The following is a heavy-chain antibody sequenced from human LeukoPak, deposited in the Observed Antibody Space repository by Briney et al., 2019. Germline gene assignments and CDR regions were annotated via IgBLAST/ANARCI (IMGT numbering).Heavy chain of an antibody. V-gene: IGHV3-74*01. CDR3: VRDWDHFDFDS. CDR1: GFTFSNYW. Sequence: GGSLRLSCAASGFTFSNYWMHWVRQAPGKGLVWVSRIKGDGSHTIYADSVKGRFTISKDNAKNTLYLQMKSLRAEDTAVYYCVRDWDHFDFDSWGQGTLVTVSS. D-gene: IGHD3-9*01. J-gene: IGHJ5*01. CDR2: IKGDGSHT.